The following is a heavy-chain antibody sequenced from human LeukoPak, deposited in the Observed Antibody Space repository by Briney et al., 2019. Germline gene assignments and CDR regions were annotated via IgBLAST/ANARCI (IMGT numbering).Heavy chain of an antibody. CDR3: AKTNGYYDY. CDR1: GFTFSSYA. CDR2: ISGSGGNT. V-gene: IGHV3-23*01. Sequence: GGSLRLSCAASGFTFSSYAMSWVRQAPGKGLEWVSSISGSGGNTYYADSVKGRFTISRDNSKSTVYLQMNSLRAEDTAVYHCAKTNGYYDYWGQGTLVTVSS. J-gene: IGHJ4*02. D-gene: IGHD3-22*01.